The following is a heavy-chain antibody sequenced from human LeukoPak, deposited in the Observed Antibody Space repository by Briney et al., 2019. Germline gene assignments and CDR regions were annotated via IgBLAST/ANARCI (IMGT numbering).Heavy chain of an antibody. D-gene: IGHD3-22*01. Sequence: ASVKVSCKASGYTFTGYYMHWVRQAPGQGLEWMGWINPNSGGTNYAQKFQGRVTMTRDTSISTAYMELSRLRSDDTAVYYCARESFPEGPSYYYDSSGYYYQNDYWGQGTLVTVSS. CDR3: ARESFPEGPSYYYDSSGYYYQNDY. J-gene: IGHJ4*02. V-gene: IGHV1-2*02. CDR1: GYTFTGYY. CDR2: INPNSGGT.